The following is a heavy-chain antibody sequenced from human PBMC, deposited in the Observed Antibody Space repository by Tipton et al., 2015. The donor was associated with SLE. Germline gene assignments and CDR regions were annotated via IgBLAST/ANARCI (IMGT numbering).Heavy chain of an antibody. Sequence: LRLSCAVSGYSISSGYYWGWIRQPPGKGLEWIGSIYHSGSTYYNPSLTSRVTISVDTSKNQFSLKLSSVTAADTAVYYCARGIDDRSGYYPDWFDPWGQGTLVTVSS. CDR1: GYSISSGYY. J-gene: IGHJ5*02. CDR2: IYHSGST. CDR3: ARGIDDRSGYYPDWFDP. V-gene: IGHV4-38-2*01. D-gene: IGHD3-22*01.